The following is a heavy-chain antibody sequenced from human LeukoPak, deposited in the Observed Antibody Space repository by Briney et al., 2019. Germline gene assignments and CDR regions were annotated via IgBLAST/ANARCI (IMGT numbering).Heavy chain of an antibody. CDR3: GRDGGIAARYPFGY. CDR2: IYYSRST. CDR1: GGSISSSSYY. D-gene: IGHD6-6*01. Sequence: SSETLSLTCTVSGGSISSSSYYWGWIRQPPGKGLEWIGSIYYSRSTYYNPSLKSRVTIAVATSKNQFSLKLSSVTAADTAVYYCGRDGGIAARYPFGYCGQGTLVTVSS. V-gene: IGHV4-39*07. J-gene: IGHJ4*02.